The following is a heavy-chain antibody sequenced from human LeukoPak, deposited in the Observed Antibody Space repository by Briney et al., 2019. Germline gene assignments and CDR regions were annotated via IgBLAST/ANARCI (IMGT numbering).Heavy chain of an antibody. V-gene: IGHV3-48*04. CDR2: ISNSGGSII. CDR3: ASQDPMVRGGSYYYGMDV. J-gene: IGHJ6*02. Sequence: PGGSLRLSCAASGFTFSSYSMNWVRQAPGKGLEWVSHISNSGGSIIYYADSVEGRFTISRDNARDSLYLQMSSLRAEDTAVYYCASQDPMVRGGSYYYGMDVWGQGTTVTVSS. CDR1: GFTFSSYS. D-gene: IGHD3-10*01.